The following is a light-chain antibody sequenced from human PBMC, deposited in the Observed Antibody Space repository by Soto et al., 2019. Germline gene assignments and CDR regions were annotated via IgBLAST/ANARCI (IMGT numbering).Light chain of an antibody. CDR1: QGIIDY. J-gene: IGKJ4*01. CDR2: AAS. CDR3: QQYDTAPLT. V-gene: IGKV1-27*01. Sequence: DIQMTQSPSSLSASVGDTVTITCRASQGIIDYLAWYQQRPGKVPKLLIYAASTLQTGVPSRFSGSGSGTDFTLTISSLQPEDVGSYYCQQYDTAPLTFGRGTRVEIK.